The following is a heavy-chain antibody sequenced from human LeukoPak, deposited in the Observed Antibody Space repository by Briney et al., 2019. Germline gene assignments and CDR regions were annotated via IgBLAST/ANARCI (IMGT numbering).Heavy chain of an antibody. J-gene: IGHJ4*02. CDR3: ARHGIRFLELGAFDY. CDR1: GYSFTSYW. D-gene: IGHD3-3*01. V-gene: IGHV5-51*01. CDR2: IYPGDSDT. Sequence: GESLNISCKGSGYSFTSYWIGWVRQMPGKGLEWMGIIYPGDSDTRYSPSFQGQVTISADKSISTAYLQWSSLKASDTAMYYCARHGIRFLELGAFDYWGQGTLVTVSS.